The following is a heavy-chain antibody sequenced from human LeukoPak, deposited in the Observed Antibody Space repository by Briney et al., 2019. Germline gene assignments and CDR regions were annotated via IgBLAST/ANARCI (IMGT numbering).Heavy chain of an antibody. J-gene: IGHJ5*02. CDR1: GYSFTSYW. CDR3: ARQVDLVRGVIIRSGWFGP. V-gene: IGHV5-10-1*01. CDR2: IDPSDSYT. Sequence: GESLKISCKGSGYSFTSYWISWVRQMPGKGLEWMGRIDPSDSYTNYSPSFQGHVTISADKSISTAYLQWSSLKASDTAMYYCARQVDLVRGVIIRSGWFGPWGQGTLVTVSS. D-gene: IGHD3-10*01.